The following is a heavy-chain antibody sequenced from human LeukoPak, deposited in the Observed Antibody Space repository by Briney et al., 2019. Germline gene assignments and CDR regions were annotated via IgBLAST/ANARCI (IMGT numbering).Heavy chain of an antibody. Sequence: PGESLEISCQGSGYRFTSYWIGWVRPMPGKGLEWMGIIYPGDSDTRYSPSFQGQVTISADKSISTAYLQWSSLKASDTAMYYCAMGAESYFDYWGQGTLVTVSS. CDR2: IYPGDSDT. J-gene: IGHJ4*02. CDR1: GYRFTSYW. D-gene: IGHD3-16*01. CDR3: AMGAESYFDY. V-gene: IGHV5-51*01.